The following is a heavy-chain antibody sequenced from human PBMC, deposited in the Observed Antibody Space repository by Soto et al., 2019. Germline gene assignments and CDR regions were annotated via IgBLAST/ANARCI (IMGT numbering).Heavy chain of an antibody. J-gene: IGHJ6*02. D-gene: IGHD6-6*01. Sequence: GASVKVSCKASGYTFTGYYIHCVRQAPGQGLEWMGIINPSGVSTSYAQKFQGRVTMTRDTSTSTVYMELSSLRSEDTAVYYCARDRAARRDGMDVWGQGTTVTVSS. CDR2: INPSGVST. V-gene: IGHV1-46*01. CDR1: GYTFTGYY. CDR3: ARDRAARRDGMDV.